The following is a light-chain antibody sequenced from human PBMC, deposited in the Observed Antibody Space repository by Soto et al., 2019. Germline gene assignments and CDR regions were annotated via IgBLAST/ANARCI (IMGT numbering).Light chain of an antibody. CDR2: LNTDGSH. V-gene: IGLV4-69*01. CDR3: QTWGTGPWV. CDR1: SGHSNYA. J-gene: IGLJ3*02. Sequence: QSLLTQSPSASASLGASVKLTCTLSSGHSNYAIAWHQQQPEKGPRYLMKLNTDGSHSKGDGIPDRFSGSSSGAERYLTISSLQSEDEADYYCQTWGTGPWVFGGGTKLTVL.